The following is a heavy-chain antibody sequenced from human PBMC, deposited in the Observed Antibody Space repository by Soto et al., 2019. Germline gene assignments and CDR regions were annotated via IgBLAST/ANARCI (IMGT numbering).Heavy chain of an antibody. CDR1: GYTFTSYG. CDR2: ISAYNGNT. J-gene: IGHJ4*02. V-gene: IGHV1-18*01. D-gene: IGHD3-10*01. CDR3: ASGVVWYGRGYFDY. Sequence: ASVKVSCKASGYTFTSYGISWVRQASGQGLEWMGWISAYNGNTNYAQKLQGRVTMTTDTSTSTAYMELRSLRSDDTAVYYCASGVVWYGRGYFDYWGQGTLVTGSS.